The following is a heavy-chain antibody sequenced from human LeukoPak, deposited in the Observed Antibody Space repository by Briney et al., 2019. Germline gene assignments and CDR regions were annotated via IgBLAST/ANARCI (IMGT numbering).Heavy chain of an antibody. D-gene: IGHD3-9*01. Sequence: SVKVSCKASGGTFSSYAISWVRQAPGQGLEWMGGIIPIFGTANYAQKFQGRVTITADESPSTAYMELSSLRSEDTAVYYCARGGLDYDILTGYYQAFDIWGQGTMVTVSS. CDR2: IIPIFGTA. V-gene: IGHV1-69*01. J-gene: IGHJ3*02. CDR1: GGTFSSYA. CDR3: ARGGLDYDILTGYYQAFDI.